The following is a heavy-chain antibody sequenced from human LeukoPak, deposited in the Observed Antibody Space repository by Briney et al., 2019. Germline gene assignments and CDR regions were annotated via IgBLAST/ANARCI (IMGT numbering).Heavy chain of an antibody. CDR2: ISSSGSTI. J-gene: IGHJ4*02. V-gene: IGHV3-11*01. CDR3: ARDNGDYYFDY. Sequence: GGSLRLPCAAPGFTFSDYYMSWIRQAPGKGLEWVSYISSSGSTIYYADSVKGRFTISRDNAKNSLYLQMNSLRAEDTAVYYCARDNGDYYFDYWGQGTLVTVSS. CDR1: GFTFSDYY. D-gene: IGHD4-17*01.